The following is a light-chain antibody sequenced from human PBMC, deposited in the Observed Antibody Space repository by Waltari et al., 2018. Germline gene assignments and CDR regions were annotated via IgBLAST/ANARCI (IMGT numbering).Light chain of an antibody. Sequence: DIQMTQSPSSLSASVGDSVTITCQASQDISNSLNWYQQKPGKAPKVLIYDAANLESGVPSRFSGSGFGTDFTFTISSLQPEDLATYFCQQYHNLPATFGGGTKVESK. CDR1: QDISNS. CDR3: QQYHNLPAT. V-gene: IGKV1-33*01. CDR2: DAA. J-gene: IGKJ4*01.